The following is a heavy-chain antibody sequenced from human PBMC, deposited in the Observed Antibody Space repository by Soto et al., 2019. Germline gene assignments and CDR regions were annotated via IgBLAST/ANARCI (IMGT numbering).Heavy chain of an antibody. CDR3: TTSSSSADYFDY. J-gene: IGHJ4*02. CDR2: IKSKTDGGTT. V-gene: IGHV3-15*01. Sequence: GGSLRLSCAASGFTFSNAWMSWVRQAPGKGLEWVGRIKSKTDGGTTDYAAPVKGRFTISRDDSKNTLYLQMNSLKTEDTAVYYCTTSSSSADYFDYWGQGTLVTVSS. CDR1: GFTFSNAW. D-gene: IGHD6-6*01.